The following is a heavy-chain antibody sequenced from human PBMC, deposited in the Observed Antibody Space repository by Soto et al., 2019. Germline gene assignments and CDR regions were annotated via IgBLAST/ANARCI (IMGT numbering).Heavy chain of an antibody. CDR2: IIPILGIA. D-gene: IGHD3-9*01. J-gene: IGHJ4*02. Sequence: ASVKVSCKASGGTFSSYTISWVRQAPGQGLEWMGRIIPILGIANYAQKFQGRVTITADKSTSTAYMELSSLRSEDTAVYYCARERTEGYDILTGYFDYWGQGTLVTVSS. CDR3: ARERTEGYDILTGYFDY. CDR1: GGTFSSYT. V-gene: IGHV1-69*04.